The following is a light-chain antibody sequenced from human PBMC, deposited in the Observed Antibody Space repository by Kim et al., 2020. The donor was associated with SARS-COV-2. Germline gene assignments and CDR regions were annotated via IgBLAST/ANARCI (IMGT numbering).Light chain of an antibody. Sequence: CPGERATLACRASQSVSRNYLALYQQKRGQTPRLLFYGGSSMTTGIPDRFSGSGSGADFTLTISRLEPEDFAVYYCQQYATSPRTFGQGTKVDIK. CDR2: GGS. V-gene: IGKV3-20*01. CDR3: QQYATSPRT. J-gene: IGKJ1*01. CDR1: QSVSRNY.